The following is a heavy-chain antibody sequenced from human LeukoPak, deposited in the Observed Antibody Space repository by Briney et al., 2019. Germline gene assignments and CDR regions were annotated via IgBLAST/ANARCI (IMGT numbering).Heavy chain of an antibody. J-gene: IGHJ4*02. Sequence: ASVKVSCKASGYTFTDYYMHWVRQAPGQGLEWMGWINPKSGGTNYAQQFQGRVTMTRDTSISTAYMELSRLRSDDTAVYYCARDLSFGDCLGYWGQGTLVTVSS. CDR1: GYTFTDYY. CDR2: INPKSGGT. D-gene: IGHD2-21*02. V-gene: IGHV1-2*02. CDR3: ARDLSFGDCLGY.